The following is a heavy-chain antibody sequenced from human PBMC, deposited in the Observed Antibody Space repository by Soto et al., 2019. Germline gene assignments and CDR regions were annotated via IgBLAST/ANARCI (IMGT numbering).Heavy chain of an antibody. V-gene: IGHV1-18*04. Sequence: QVQLVQSGGEVKKPGASVKVSCKASGYSFSSHGISWVRQAPGQGLEWMGWISGYNGNTNYAQKFQGRVTITTDTSTRTAYMDLRSLRSDDTAVYYCAEGPSYYDTLSRHYYYGMDVWGHGTTVTVSS. CDR2: ISGYNGNT. CDR3: AEGPSYYDTLSRHYYYGMDV. D-gene: IGHD3-9*01. J-gene: IGHJ6*02. CDR1: GYSFSSHG.